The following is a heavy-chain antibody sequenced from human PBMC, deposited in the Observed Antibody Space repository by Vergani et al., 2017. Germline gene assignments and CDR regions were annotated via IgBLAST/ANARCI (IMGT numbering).Heavy chain of an antibody. Sequence: VESGGTLVQPGGSLRLSCAVSGFTFSDYWMAWVRQAPGKGLEWVANIDRDGSETIYLDSLKGRFTISRDNAKSSVFLQMDSLRVEDTALYYFVRNGETASNSDYFDHWGQGTHVTVST. CDR1: GFTFSDYW. V-gene: IGHV3-7*01. D-gene: IGHD5-24*01. J-gene: IGHJ4*02. CDR2: IDRDGSET. CDR3: VRNGETASNSDYFDH.